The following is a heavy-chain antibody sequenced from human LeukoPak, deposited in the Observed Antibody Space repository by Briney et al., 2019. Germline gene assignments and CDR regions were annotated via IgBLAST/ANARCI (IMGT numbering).Heavy chain of an antibody. V-gene: IGHV4-59*08. Sequence: SETLSLTCTVSGGSISSYYRSWIRQPPGKGLEWIGYIYYSGSTNYNPSLKSRVTISVDTSKNQFSLKLSSVTAADTAVYYCARLNKVRWFDPWGQGTLVTVSS. CDR3: ARLNKVRWFDP. CDR1: GGSISSYY. D-gene: IGHD2/OR15-2a*01. J-gene: IGHJ5*02. CDR2: IYYSGST.